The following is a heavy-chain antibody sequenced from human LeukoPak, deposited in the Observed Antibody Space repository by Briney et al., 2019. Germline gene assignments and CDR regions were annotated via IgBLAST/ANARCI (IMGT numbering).Heavy chain of an antibody. Sequence: PGGSLRLSCAASGFTVSSNYMSWVRQAPGKGLEWVSGISWNSGNIAYADSVKGRFTISRDNAKNSLYLQMNSLRPEDTALYYCAKGVPFKSGWYPWDYWGQGTLVTVSS. J-gene: IGHJ4*02. CDR2: ISWNSGNI. V-gene: IGHV3-9*01. CDR1: GFTVSSNY. D-gene: IGHD6-19*01. CDR3: AKGVPFKSGWYPWDY.